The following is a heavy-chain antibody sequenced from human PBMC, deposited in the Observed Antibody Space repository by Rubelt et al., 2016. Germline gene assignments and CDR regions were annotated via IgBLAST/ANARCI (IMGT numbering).Heavy chain of an antibody. D-gene: IGHD3-3*02. Sequence: EVQLLESGGGLVQPGGSLRLSCAASGFTFTTYGMSWVRQAPGKGLEWVSGISGWGGDTYYANSVKGRFTIPRDNSKNPLLLQMNSLRAEDTAVYYCARDISLDYWGQGTLVTVSS. CDR2: ISGWGGDT. J-gene: IGHJ4*02. CDR1: GFTFTTYG. CDR3: ARDISLDY. V-gene: IGHV3-23*01.